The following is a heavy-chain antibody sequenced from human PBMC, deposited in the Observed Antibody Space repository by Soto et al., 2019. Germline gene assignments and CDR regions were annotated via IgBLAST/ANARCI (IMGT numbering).Heavy chain of an antibody. CDR3: ARRMPVTEGGWFDP. CDR2: INYSGST. V-gene: IGHV4-31*03. D-gene: IGHD2-2*01. Sequence: QVQLQESGPGLVKPSQTLSLTCTVSGGSISSGGYYWSWIRQHPGKGLEWIGYINYSGSTYYNPSLKSRVIISVDTSKNQFSLKLSSVIAADTAVYYCARRMPVTEGGWFDPWGQGTLVTVSS. CDR1: GGSISSGGYY. J-gene: IGHJ5*02.